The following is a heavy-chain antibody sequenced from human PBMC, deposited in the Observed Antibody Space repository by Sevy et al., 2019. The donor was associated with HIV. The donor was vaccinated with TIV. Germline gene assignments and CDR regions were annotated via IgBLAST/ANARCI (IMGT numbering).Heavy chain of an antibody. J-gene: IGHJ3*02. Sequence: GGSLRLSCAASGFTFSTYWMHWVRQAPGKGLVWVSRINSDGNYRSYVESVEGRFTISRDNAQNTLFLQMSSLRVEDTAVYYCARESRGSLEGFDIWGQRTVVTVS. CDR3: ARESRGSLEGFDI. CDR2: INSDGNYR. V-gene: IGHV3-74*01. D-gene: IGHD1-26*01. CDR1: GFTFSTYW.